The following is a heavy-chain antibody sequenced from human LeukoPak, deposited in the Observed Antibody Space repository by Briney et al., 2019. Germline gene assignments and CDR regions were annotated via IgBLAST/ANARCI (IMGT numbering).Heavy chain of an antibody. D-gene: IGHD4-17*01. Sequence: GGSLRLSCAASGFTFSSYWMSWVRQAPGKGLEWVANIKQDGSEKYYVDSVKGRFTISRDNAKNSLYLQMNSLRAEDTALYYCAKDMDPLMTTVTTGFDPWGQGTLVTVSS. CDR3: AKDMDPLMTTVTTGFDP. CDR1: GFTFSSYW. CDR2: IKQDGSEK. V-gene: IGHV3-7*03. J-gene: IGHJ5*02.